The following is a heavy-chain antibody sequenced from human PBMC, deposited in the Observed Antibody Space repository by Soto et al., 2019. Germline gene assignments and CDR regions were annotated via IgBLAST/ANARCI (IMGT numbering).Heavy chain of an antibody. CDR3: AKPRENSGNYQHFD. Sequence: GGSLRLSCAASGFTFSNYAMNWVRQAPGEGLEWASIISGNSGSTYYADSVKGRFTISRDNSKDTLYLQMDSLRAEDTAVYYSAKPRENSGNYQHFD. CDR1: GFTFSNYA. V-gene: IGHV3-23*01. CDR2: ISGNSGST. D-gene: IGHD3-22*01. J-gene: IGHJ4*01.